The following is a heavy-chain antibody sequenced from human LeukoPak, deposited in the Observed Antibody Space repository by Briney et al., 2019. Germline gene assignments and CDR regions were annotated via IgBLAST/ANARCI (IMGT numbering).Heavy chain of an antibody. CDR1: GFTFSSFI. CDR2: ISASGGST. J-gene: IGHJ4*02. Sequence: GGSLRLSCAASGFTFSSFIMSWVRQAPGKGLEWVSGISASGGSTYYADSVKGRFTISRDNSKNTLHLQMNSLRAEDTAVYYCAKDISGTAGFFWDLWGQGTLVTVSS. CDR3: AKDISGTAGFFWDL. V-gene: IGHV3-23*01. D-gene: IGHD3-3*01.